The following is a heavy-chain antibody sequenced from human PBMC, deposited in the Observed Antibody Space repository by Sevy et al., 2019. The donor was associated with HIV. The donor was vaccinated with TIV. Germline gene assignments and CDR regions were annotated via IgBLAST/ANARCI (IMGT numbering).Heavy chain of an antibody. CDR2: ISTVSSYI. CDR3: ARGPYYDFWYFDL. V-gene: IGHV3-21*01. D-gene: IGHD3-3*01. Sequence: GGSLRLSCAASGFTFSYYSMNWVRQAPGKGLEWVSSISTVSSYIYYADSLKGRVTISRDNAKNSLYLQMNSLRAEDTAVYYCARGPYYDFWYFDLWGRGTLVTVSS. J-gene: IGHJ2*01. CDR1: GFTFSYYS.